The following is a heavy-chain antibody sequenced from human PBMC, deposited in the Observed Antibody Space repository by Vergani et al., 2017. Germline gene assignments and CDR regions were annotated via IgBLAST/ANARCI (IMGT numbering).Heavy chain of an antibody. Sequence: EVQLVESGGGLVQPGRSLRLSCAASGFTFDDYAMHWVRQAPGKGLEWVSGISWNSGSIGYADSVKGRFTISRENAKNSLYLQMNSLRAEDTALYYCAKENGGIAAREVGFDYWGQGTLVTVSS. V-gene: IGHV3-9*01. CDR2: ISWNSGSI. CDR1: GFTFDDYA. J-gene: IGHJ4*02. CDR3: AKENGGIAAREVGFDY. D-gene: IGHD6-6*01.